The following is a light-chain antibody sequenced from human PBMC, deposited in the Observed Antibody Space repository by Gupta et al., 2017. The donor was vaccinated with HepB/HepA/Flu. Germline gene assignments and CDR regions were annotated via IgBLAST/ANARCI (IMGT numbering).Light chain of an antibody. CDR1: QTISSW. V-gene: IGKV1-5*03. Sequence: DIQMTQSPSTLSASVGDRVTITCRASQTISSWLAWYQQKPGKAPKLRIYKASSLESGVPSTFRGSGSGTEFTLTISSLQPDDFASYYCQQYHSYPYTFGQGTRLEIK. CDR3: QQYHSYPYT. J-gene: IGKJ2*01. CDR2: KAS.